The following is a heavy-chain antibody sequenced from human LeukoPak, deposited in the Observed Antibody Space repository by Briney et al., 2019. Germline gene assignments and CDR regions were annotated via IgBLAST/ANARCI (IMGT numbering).Heavy chain of an antibody. CDR3: AKNSARTTVTTGLSY. V-gene: IGHV3-23*01. D-gene: IGHD4-17*01. Sequence: GGSLRLSCAASGFIFSNYAKTWVRQAPGKGLEWVSAIGGSGASTYYADSVKGRFTISRDNSKNTVYLQMNSLRAEDTAVYYCAKNSARTTVTTGLSYWGQGTLVTVSS. CDR1: GFIFSNYA. J-gene: IGHJ4*02. CDR2: IGGSGAST.